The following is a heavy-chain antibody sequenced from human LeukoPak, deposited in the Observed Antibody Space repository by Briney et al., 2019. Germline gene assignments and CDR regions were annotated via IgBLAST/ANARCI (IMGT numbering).Heavy chain of an antibody. CDR1: GFTFSNYA. V-gene: IGHV3-30*04. J-gene: IGHJ4*02. CDR2: ISYDGTNK. Sequence: GGSLRLSCAASGFTFSNYAIHWVRQAPGKELEWVSVISYDGTNKYYADSVKGRFTISRDNSKNTLYLQMNSLKTEDTALYYCARQMATILDGILDYWGQGTLVTVSS. CDR3: ARQMATILDGILDY. D-gene: IGHD5-24*01.